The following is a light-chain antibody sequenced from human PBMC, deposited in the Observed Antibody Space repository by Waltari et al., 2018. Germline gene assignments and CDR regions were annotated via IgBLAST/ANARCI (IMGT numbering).Light chain of an antibody. V-gene: IGLV4-69*01. J-gene: IGLJ3*02. Sequence: QLVLTQSPSASVSLGASVKLTCTLSSGHTTNIIAWLQQKPEKGPRYLMKVNSDGSHNKGVEIPDRFSGSSSGAERYLTISSLQSEDEADYYCQTGGHGTWVFGGGTRLTVL. CDR2: VNSDGSH. CDR1: SGHTTNI. CDR3: QTGGHGTWV.